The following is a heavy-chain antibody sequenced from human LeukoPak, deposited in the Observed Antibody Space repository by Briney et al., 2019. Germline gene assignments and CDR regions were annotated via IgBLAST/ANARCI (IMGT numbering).Heavy chain of an antibody. CDR1: GGSFSGYY. J-gene: IGHJ4*02. CDR2: INHSGST. D-gene: IGHD2-15*01. V-gene: IGHV4-34*01. Sequence: SETLSLTCAVYGGSFSGYYWSWIRQPPGKGLEWIGEINHSGSTNYNPSLKSRVTISVDTSKNQFSLKLSSVTAADTVVYYCARGGVLNGCSGGSCYVNYWGQGTLVTVSS. CDR3: ARGGVLNGCSGGSCYVNY.